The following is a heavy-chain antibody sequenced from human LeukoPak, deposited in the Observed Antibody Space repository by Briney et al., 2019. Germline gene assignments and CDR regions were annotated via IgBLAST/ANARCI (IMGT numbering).Heavy chain of an antibody. J-gene: IGHJ4*02. V-gene: IGHV4-38-2*01. CDR2: IYHSGST. Sequence: SEILSLTCAVSGYSISSGYYWGWIRQPPGKGLEWIGSIYHSGSTYYNPSLKSRVTISVDTSKNQFSLKLSSVTAADTAVYYCASRIMITFGGVIAFDYWGQGTLVTVSS. CDR1: GYSISSGYY. CDR3: ASRIMITFGGVIAFDY. D-gene: IGHD3-16*02.